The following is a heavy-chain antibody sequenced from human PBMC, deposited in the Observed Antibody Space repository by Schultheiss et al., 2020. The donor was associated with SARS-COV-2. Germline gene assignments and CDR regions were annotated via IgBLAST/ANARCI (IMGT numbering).Heavy chain of an antibody. Sequence: GGSLRLSCAASGFTFSSYGMHWVRQAPGKGLEWVAVISYDGSNKYYADSVKGRFTISRDNAKNSLYLQMNSLRAEDTAVYYCATSHAPGRIAVAGYFDYWGQGTLVTVSS. D-gene: IGHD6-19*01. CDR1: GFTFSSYG. CDR3: ATSHAPGRIAVAGYFDY. CDR2: ISYDGSNK. V-gene: IGHV3-33*05. J-gene: IGHJ4*02.